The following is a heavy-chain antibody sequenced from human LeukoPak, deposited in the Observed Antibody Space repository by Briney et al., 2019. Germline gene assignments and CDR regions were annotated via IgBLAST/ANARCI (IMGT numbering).Heavy chain of an antibody. V-gene: IGHV1-69*02. J-gene: IGHJ4*02. CDR1: GYTFTGYY. CDR3: ASXDWYNWNYDY. Sequence: SVKVSCKASGYTFTGYYMHWVRQAPGQGLEWMGRIIPILGIANYAQKFQGRVTITADKSTSTAYMELSSLRSEDTAVYYCASXDWYNWNYDYWGQGTLVT. CDR2: IIPILGIA. D-gene: IGHD1-20*01.